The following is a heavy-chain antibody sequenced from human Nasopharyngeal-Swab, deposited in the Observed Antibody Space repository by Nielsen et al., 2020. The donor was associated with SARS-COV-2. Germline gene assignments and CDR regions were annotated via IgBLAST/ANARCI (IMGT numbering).Heavy chain of an antibody. CDR1: GGSISSSNW. J-gene: IGHJ6*03. V-gene: IGHV4-4*02. CDR3: ARGIAAAGTRFHYYYYYYMDV. D-gene: IGHD6-13*01. CDR2: IYHSGST. Sequence: GSLRLSCAVSGGSISSSNWWSWVRQPPGKGLEWIGEIYHSGSTNYNPSLKSRVTISVDKSKNQFSLKLSSVTAADTAVYYCARGIAAAGTRFHYYYYYYMDVWGKGTMVTVSS.